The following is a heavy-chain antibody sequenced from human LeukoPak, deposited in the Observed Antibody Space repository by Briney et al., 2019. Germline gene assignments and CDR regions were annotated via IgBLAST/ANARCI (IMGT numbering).Heavy chain of an antibody. CDR2: ISYSGST. CDR1: GGXISSSNNY. Sequence: PSETLSLTCTVSGGXISSSNNYWGWIRQPPGKGLEWIGTISYSGSTYYNPSLKSRVTISIDTSKTQFSLKLSSVTAADTAVYYCARHFDYWGQGTLVTVSS. J-gene: IGHJ4*02. V-gene: IGHV4-39*01. CDR3: ARHFDY.